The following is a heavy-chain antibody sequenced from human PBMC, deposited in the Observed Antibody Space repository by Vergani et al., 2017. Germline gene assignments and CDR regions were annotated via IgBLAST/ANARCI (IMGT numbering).Heavy chain of an antibody. V-gene: IGHV1-46*03. CDR1: GYTFTSYY. Sequence: QVQLVQSGAEVKKPGASVKVSCKASGYTFTSYYMHWVRQAPGQGLEWMGIINPSGGSTSYAQKFQGRVTMTRDTSTSTVYMELSSLRSEDTAVYYCARTPYGGDCFNWYFDFWGRGTLVTVSS. CDR3: ARTPYGGDCFNWYFDF. D-gene: IGHD2-21*02. CDR2: INPSGGST. J-gene: IGHJ2*01.